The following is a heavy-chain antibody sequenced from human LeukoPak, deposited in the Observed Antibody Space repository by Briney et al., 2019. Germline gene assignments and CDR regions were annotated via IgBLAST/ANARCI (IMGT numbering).Heavy chain of an antibody. CDR3: ARGYYYDSSAGPSEY. CDR1: GYTFTAYY. J-gene: IGHJ4*02. Sequence: ASVKVSCKASGYTFTAYYMHWVRQAPGQGLEWMGIINPSGGITGYAQKLQGRVTMARDTSTSTVYMELSSLGSEDTAVYYCARGYYYDSSAGPSEYWGQGTLVTVSS. V-gene: IGHV1-46*01. D-gene: IGHD3-22*01. CDR2: INPSGGIT.